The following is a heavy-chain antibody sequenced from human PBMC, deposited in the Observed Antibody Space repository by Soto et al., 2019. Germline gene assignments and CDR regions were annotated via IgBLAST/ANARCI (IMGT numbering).Heavy chain of an antibody. CDR3: TTGLSNGYYNFDY. V-gene: IGHV3-15*01. D-gene: IGHD3-22*01. CDR2: IKGEADGGTT. J-gene: IGHJ4*02. CDR1: EVTSKNPG. Sequence: VSSAAAEVTSKNPGVRWLIKAQGKGLEWVGRIKGEADGGTTDYAAPVKGRITISRDHSKDTLYLQMNSLKTEDTAVYYCTTGLSNGYYNFDYCGEGTPVTGSS.